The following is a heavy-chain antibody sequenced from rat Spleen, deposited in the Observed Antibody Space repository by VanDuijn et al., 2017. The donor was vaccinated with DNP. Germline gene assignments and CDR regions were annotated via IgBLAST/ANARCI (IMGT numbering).Heavy chain of an antibody. CDR2: IFYAGTTT. V-gene: IGHV5S10*01. D-gene: IGHD1-11*01. CDR3: AKAGGYSPWYFDY. J-gene: IGHJ2*01. Sequence: EVQLVESGGGLVQAGRSLKLSCAASGFTFSDYNMAWVRQAPKKGLEWVATIFYAGTTTYYRGSVKGRFTISRDNANGTLYLQMDSLRSEETATYFCAKAGGYSPWYFDYWGQGVMVTVSS. CDR1: GFTFSDYN.